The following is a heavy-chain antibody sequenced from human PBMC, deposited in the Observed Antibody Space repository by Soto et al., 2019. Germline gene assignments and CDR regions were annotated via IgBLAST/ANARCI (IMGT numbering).Heavy chain of an antibody. CDR2: ISYDGSNK. CDR3: AKDRHNYSGFDY. V-gene: IGHV3-30*18. Sequence: QVQLVESGGGVVQPGRSLRLSCAASGFTFSSYDMHWVRQAPGKGLEWVAVISYDGSNKYYADSVKGRFTISRDNSKNMLYLQMNSLRAEDTAVYYCAKDRHNYSGFDYWGQGTLVTVSS. D-gene: IGHD4-4*01. J-gene: IGHJ4*02. CDR1: GFTFSSYD.